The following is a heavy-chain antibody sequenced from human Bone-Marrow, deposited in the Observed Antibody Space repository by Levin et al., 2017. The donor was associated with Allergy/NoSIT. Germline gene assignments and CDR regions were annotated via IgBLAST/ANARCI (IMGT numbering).Heavy chain of an antibody. CDR3: ASGFLEYEDWFDP. Sequence: SETLSLTCTVTGGSISSGNYFWNWIRQPPGKGLEWIGYTYYSGSTYYNPSLKGRVSISVDTSKNHLSLKLHSVTAADTAVYYCASGFLEYEDWFDPWGQGTLVTVSS. D-gene: IGHD3-3*01. J-gene: IGHJ5*02. V-gene: IGHV4-30-4*01. CDR2: TYYSGST. CDR1: GGSISSGNYF.